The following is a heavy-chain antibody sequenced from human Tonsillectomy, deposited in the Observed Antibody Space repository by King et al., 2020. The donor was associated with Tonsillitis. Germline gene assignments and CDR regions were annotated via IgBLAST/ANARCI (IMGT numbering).Heavy chain of an antibody. V-gene: IGHV3-48*01. CDR2: IDTTSIP. J-gene: IGHJ4*02. CDR1: GFTFSTYT. Sequence: DVQLVESGGGLVQPGGSLTLSCAASGFTFSTYTFNWVRQAPGMGLEWVSYIDTTSIPYYADSVKGRFTISRDNAKNSVYLQMSSLRAEDTAVYYCARDKDWSFDYWGQGTLVTVSS. CDR3: ARDKDWSFDY. D-gene: IGHD1-1*01.